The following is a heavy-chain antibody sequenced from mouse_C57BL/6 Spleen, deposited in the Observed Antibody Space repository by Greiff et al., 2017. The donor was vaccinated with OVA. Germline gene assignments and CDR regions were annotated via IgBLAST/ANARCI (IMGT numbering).Heavy chain of an antibody. CDR2: INPGSGGT. D-gene: IGHD2-3*01. J-gene: IGHJ4*01. CDR3: ARDGSPYAMDY. V-gene: IGHV1-54*01. CDR1: GYAFTNYL. Sequence: VKLQESGAELVRPGTSVKVSCKASGYAFTNYLIEWVKQRPGQGLEWIGVINPGSGGTNYNEKFKGKATLTADKSSSTAYMQLSSLTSEDSAVYFCARDGSPYAMDYWGQGTSVTVSS.